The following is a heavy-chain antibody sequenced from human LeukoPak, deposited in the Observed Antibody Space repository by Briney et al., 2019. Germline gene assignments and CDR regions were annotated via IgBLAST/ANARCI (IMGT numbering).Heavy chain of an antibody. J-gene: IGHJ4*02. CDR3: ARGEYSGGYYYFAY. V-gene: IGHV1-8*01. CDR1: GYTFTSYD. Sequence: ASVKVSCKASGYTFTSYDTNWVRQAPGQGLEWMGWMNPNTANTGYAQKFQGRVTITRNTSISTSYMELNSLRSEDTAVYYCARGEYSGGYYYFAYWGQGTLVTVSS. D-gene: IGHD1-26*01. CDR2: MNPNTANT.